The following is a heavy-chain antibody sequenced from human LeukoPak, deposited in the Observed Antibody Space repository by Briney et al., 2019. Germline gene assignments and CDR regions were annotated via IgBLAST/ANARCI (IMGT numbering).Heavy chain of an antibody. CDR3: ARDHPEPYDFWSGYSYYYGMDV. V-gene: IGHV3-7*01. J-gene: IGHJ6*02. Sequence: GGSLRLSCAASGFTVSSNYMSWVRQAPGKGLEWVANIKQDGSEKYYVDSVKGRFTISRDNAKNSLYLQMNSLRAEDTAVYYCARDHPEPYDFWSGYSYYYGMDVWGQGTTVTVSS. CDR1: GFTVSSNY. CDR2: IKQDGSEK. D-gene: IGHD3-3*01.